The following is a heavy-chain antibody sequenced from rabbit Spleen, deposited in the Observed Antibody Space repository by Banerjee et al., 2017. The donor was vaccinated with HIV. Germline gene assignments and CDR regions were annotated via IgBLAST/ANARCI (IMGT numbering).Heavy chain of an antibody. CDR2: INAVTGKA. J-gene: IGHJ4*01. D-gene: IGHD2-1*01. CDR1: GFSFSNKAV. CDR3: VRDQAGDADYGPYYLNL. Sequence: QEQLVESGGGLVKPGASLTLTCKASGFSFSNKAVMCWVRQAPGKGLEWIACINAVTGKAVYASWAKGRFTFSKTSSTTVTLQMTSLTVADTATYFCVRDQAGDADYGPYYLNLWGPGTLVTVS. V-gene: IGHV1S45*01.